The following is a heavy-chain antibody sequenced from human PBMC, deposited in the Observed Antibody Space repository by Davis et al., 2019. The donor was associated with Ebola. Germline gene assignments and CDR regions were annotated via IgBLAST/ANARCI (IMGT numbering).Heavy chain of an antibody. V-gene: IGHV3-7*01. CDR1: GFTFSTYW. CDR2: IKQDRSEK. D-gene: IGHD5-18*01. CDR3: ARDMGTAMVLYDYGMDV. Sequence: GESLKISCEASGFTFSTYWMSWVRQAPGKGLEWVANIKQDRSEKYYVDSVKGRFTISRDNAKNSLYLQMNSLRAEDTAVYYCARDMGTAMVLYDYGMDVWGKGTTVTVSS. J-gene: IGHJ6*04.